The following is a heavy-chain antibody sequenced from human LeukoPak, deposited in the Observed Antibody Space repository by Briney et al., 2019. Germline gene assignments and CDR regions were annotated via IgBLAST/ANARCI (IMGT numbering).Heavy chain of an antibody. D-gene: IGHD6-13*01. CDR1: GFTFSSSS. Sequence: GGSLRLSCAASGFTFSSSSMNWVRQAPGKGLEWVSFITSSSSIIYYADSVKGRFTISRDNAKNSLYLQMNSLRGEDTAVYYCARVQAGGYRTADYWGQGTLVTVSS. CDR2: ITSSSSII. CDR3: ARVQAGGYRTADY. J-gene: IGHJ4*02. V-gene: IGHV3-21*05.